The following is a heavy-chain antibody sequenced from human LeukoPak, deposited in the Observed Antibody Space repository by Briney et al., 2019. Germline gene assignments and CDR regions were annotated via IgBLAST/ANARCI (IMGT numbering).Heavy chain of an antibody. J-gene: IGHJ4*02. Sequence: WVRQPPGKGLEWIGEINHSGSTNYNPSLKSRVTISVDTSKNQFSLKLSSVTAADTAVYYCSRVRAGNDYWGQGTLVTVSS. CDR2: INHSGST. CDR3: SRVRAGNDY. D-gene: IGHD4-23*01. V-gene: IGHV4-34*01.